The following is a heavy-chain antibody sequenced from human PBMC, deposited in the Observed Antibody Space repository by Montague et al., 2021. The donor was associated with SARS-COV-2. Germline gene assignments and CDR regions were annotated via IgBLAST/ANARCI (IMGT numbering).Heavy chain of an antibody. Sequence: SETLSLTCTVSGGSISSYYWSWIRQPPGKGLEWIGNIYYSGSTNYNPSLKSRVPISLDMSKNQFSLNLNSVTAADTVEYYCAGGSYGSDAFDVWGQGTTVTVSS. CDR2: IYYSGST. CDR1: GGSISSYY. D-gene: IGHD5-18*01. J-gene: IGHJ3*01. V-gene: IGHV4-59*01. CDR3: AGGSYGSDAFDV.